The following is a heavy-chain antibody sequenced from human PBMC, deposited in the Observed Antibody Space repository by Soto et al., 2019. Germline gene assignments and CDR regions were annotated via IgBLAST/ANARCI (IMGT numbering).Heavy chain of an antibody. Sequence: GGSLRLSCAASGFTFRSYGMHWVRQAPGKGLEWVAVIWYDGSNTNYADPVKGRFTISRDNAKDTLFLQMNSLRAEDTAVYYCASSGGWGQGTLVTVSS. D-gene: IGHD1-26*01. CDR3: ASSGG. CDR2: IWYDGSNT. V-gene: IGHV3-33*08. CDR1: GFTFRSYG. J-gene: IGHJ4*02.